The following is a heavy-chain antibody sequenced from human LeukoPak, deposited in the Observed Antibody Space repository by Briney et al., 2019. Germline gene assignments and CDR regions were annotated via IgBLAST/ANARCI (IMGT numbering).Heavy chain of an antibody. D-gene: IGHD5-18*01. Sequence: SETLSLTCAVYGGSFSGYYWSWIRQPPGKGLEWIGEINHSGSTNYNPSLKSRVTISVDTSKNQFSLKLSSVTAADTAVYYCASLAGYSYGPYFDYWGQGTLVTVSS. CDR2: INHSGST. CDR1: GGSFSGYY. V-gene: IGHV4-34*01. J-gene: IGHJ4*02. CDR3: ASLAGYSYGPYFDY.